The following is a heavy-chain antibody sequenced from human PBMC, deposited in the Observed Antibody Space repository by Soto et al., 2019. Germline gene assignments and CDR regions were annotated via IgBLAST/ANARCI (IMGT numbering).Heavy chain of an antibody. J-gene: IGHJ2*01. CDR1: GFTVSSNY. D-gene: IGHD3-22*01. V-gene: IGHV3-53*01. Sequence: EVQLVESGGGLIQPGGSLRLSCAASGFTVSSNYMSWVRQAPGKGLEWVSVIYSGGSTYYADSVKGRFIISRDNSKNTLYLQMNSLRAEDTAVYYCARDRRTYYYDSSGYYHWYFDLWGRGTLVTVSS. CDR2: IYSGGST. CDR3: ARDRRTYYYDSSGYYHWYFDL.